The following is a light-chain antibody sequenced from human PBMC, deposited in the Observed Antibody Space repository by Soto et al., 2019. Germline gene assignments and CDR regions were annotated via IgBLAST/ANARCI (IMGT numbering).Light chain of an antibody. J-gene: IGKJ4*01. CDR2: DAS. V-gene: IGKV3-11*01. CDR1: QSVSSY. CDR3: QQRSNWLT. Sequence: EIVLTQSPATLSVSPGERATLSCRASQSVSSYLAWYQQNPGQAPRLLIYDASNRATGIPARFSGSGSGTDFTLTISSLEPEDFAVYYCQQRSNWLTFGGGTKVDIK.